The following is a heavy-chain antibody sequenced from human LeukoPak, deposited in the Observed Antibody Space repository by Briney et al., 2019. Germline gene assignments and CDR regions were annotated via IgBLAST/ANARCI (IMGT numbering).Heavy chain of an antibody. CDR1: GGSIISTNW. CDR2: IYHSGAT. D-gene: IGHD6-19*01. V-gene: IGHV4-4*02. CDR3: ARLITSGSYYFDF. J-gene: IGHJ4*02. Sequence: PSETLSLTCAVSGGSIISTNWWSWVRQPPGKGLEWIGEIYHSGATYYNPSLKSRVTISVDTSRNHFSLKLSSVTAADTAFYYCARLITSGSYYFDFWGQGTLVTVSS.